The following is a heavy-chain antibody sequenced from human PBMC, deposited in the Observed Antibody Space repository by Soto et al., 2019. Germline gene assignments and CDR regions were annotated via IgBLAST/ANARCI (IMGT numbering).Heavy chain of an antibody. V-gene: IGHV3-48*03. CDR1: GFTFNNYE. CDR3: ATSYYYDSSGYFDAFDL. CDR2: ISRSGSTT. J-gene: IGHJ3*01. D-gene: IGHD3-22*01. Sequence: EGQLLESGGGLVRSGGSLRLSCAASGFTFNNYEMNWVRQAPGKGPEWVSYISRSGSTTYYGDSVKGRFTISRDNAKNSLYLQMNSLRAVDTAVYYCATSYYYDSSGYFDAFDLWGQGTLVSVSS.